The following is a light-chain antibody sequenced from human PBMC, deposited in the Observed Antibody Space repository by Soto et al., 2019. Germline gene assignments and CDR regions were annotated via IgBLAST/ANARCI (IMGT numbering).Light chain of an antibody. Sequence: EVVMTQAPATLSVSPGERATLPCRASQSISSNLAWYQQKPGQAPRLLIYGASTRATGIPARISGSGSGTEFTLTINSLQSEDFAVYYCQQYNIWPMTFGQGTQVEIK. V-gene: IGKV3-15*01. CDR1: QSISSN. CDR3: QQYNIWPMT. CDR2: GAS. J-gene: IGKJ5*01.